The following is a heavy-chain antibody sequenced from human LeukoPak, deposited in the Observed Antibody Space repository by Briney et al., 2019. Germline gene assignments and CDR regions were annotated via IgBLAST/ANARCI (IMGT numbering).Heavy chain of an antibody. CDR3: ARDTYYYDGSGYLEVDY. V-gene: IGHV1-18*01. D-gene: IGHD3-22*01. Sequence: ASVKVSCKASGYTFTSYGISWVRQAPGQGLEWMGWISAYNGNTNYAQKLQGRVTMTTDTSTSTAYMELRSLRSDDTAVYYCARDTYYYDGSGYLEVDYWGQGTLVTVSS. CDR1: GYTFTSYG. CDR2: ISAYNGNT. J-gene: IGHJ4*02.